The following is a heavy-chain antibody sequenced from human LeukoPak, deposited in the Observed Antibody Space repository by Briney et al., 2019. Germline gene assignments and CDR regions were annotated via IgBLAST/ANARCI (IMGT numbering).Heavy chain of an antibody. CDR2: INPNSGGT. J-gene: IGHJ5*02. V-gene: IGHV1-2*04. D-gene: IGHD3-22*01. Sequence: ASVKVSCKASGYTFTGYYMHWVRQAPGQGLEWMGWINPNSGGTNYAQKFQGWVTMTRDTSISTAYMELSRLRSDDTAVYYCARDYYDSSGPRRFDPWGQGTLVTVSS. CDR3: ARDYYDSSGPRRFDP. CDR1: GYTFTGYY.